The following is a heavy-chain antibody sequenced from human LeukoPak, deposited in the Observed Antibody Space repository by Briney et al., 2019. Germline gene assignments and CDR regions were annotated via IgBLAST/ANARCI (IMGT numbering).Heavy chain of an antibody. CDR3: ARVAQKLERIAVAGTSEWRANWYFDL. D-gene: IGHD6-19*01. Sequence: ASVKVSCTPSGYTFNDYYIHWVRQAPGQWIEWMGWINPNRGGINYAEKFQGRVTLTRDTSIMTVYMELNRLTFDDTAVYYCARVAQKLERIAVAGTSEWRANWYFDLWGRGTLVTVSS. CDR2: INPNRGGI. CDR1: GYTFNDYY. V-gene: IGHV1-2*02. J-gene: IGHJ2*01.